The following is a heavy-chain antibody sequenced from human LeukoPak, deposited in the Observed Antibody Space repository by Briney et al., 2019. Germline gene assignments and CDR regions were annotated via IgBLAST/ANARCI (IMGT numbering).Heavy chain of an antibody. CDR1: GGSISSSSYY. D-gene: IGHD2-2*01. Sequence: SDTLSLTCTVSGGSISSSSYYWGWIRQPPGKGLDWIGSIYYSESSYYNPSLKSRVTISVDTSQNQFYLKLSSVTAADTAVYYCARPVVVPAAMRDYYYYYMDVWGKGTTVTVSS. CDR3: ARPVVVPAAMRDYYYYYMDV. J-gene: IGHJ6*03. CDR2: IYYSESS. V-gene: IGHV4-39*01.